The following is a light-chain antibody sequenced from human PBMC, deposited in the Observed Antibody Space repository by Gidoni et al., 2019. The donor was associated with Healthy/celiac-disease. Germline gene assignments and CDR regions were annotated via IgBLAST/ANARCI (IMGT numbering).Light chain of an antibody. CDR3: QSYDSSRSGWV. J-gene: IGLJ3*02. CDR1: STQVGADYD. Sequence: QPVLTQPPSVSRAPGQRVTISCTANSTQVGADYDVHWYQQLPGPAPKLLIYDNSNRPSGVPDRFAGYKSGTSASLAITGLQAEEEADYYCQSYDSSRSGWVFGGGTKLTVL. V-gene: IGLV1-40*01. CDR2: DNS.